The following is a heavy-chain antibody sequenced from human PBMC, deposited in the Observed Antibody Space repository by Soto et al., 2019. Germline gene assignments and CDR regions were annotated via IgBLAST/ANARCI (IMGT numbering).Heavy chain of an antibody. V-gene: IGHV1-69*01. Sequence: QLQLVQPGAEVREPGSSVKVSCKASGGTFSSYTVIWVRQAPGQGLEWMGGITPTLNIAKYAEKFQGRVTITADESTSTVNMHLCSLRSEDTAGYFCARGYYSGSNPSSFDYWGQGTLVAVSS. CDR3: ARGYYSGSNPSSFDY. D-gene: IGHD1-26*01. CDR1: GGTFSSYT. J-gene: IGHJ4*02. CDR2: ITPTLNIA.